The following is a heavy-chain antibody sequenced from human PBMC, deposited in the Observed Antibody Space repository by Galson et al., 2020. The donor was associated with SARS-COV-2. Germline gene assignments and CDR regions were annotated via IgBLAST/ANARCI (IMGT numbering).Heavy chain of an antibody. CDR1: GFTFSSYG. CDR3: ARMRPYCSSTSCYHDYYGMDV. Sequence: TGGSLRLSCAASGFTFSSYGMHWVRQAPGKGLEWVAVISYDGSNKYYADSVKGRFTISRDNSKNTLYLQMNSLRAEDTAVYYCARMRPYCSSTSCYHDYYGMDVWGQGTTVTVSS. CDR2: ISYDGSNK. D-gene: IGHD2-2*01. J-gene: IGHJ6*02. V-gene: IGHV3-30*03.